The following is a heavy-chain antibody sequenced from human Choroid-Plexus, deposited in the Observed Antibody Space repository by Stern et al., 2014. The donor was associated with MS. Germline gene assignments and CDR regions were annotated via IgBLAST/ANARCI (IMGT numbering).Heavy chain of an antibody. CDR3: AKDRQYLTYFFDH. J-gene: IGHJ5*02. V-gene: IGHV3-30*18. D-gene: IGHD2/OR15-2a*01. CDR1: GFTFCSCA. Sequence: VQLVESGGGVVQPGRPLRLSCVASGFTFCSCAMHWVRQAPGKGLEWGAGVSYDGSNKYYADSVKGRFTISRDNSQNTLYMQMSSLRPEDTAVYYCAKDRQYLTYFFDHWGQGSLVTVSS. CDR2: VSYDGSNK.